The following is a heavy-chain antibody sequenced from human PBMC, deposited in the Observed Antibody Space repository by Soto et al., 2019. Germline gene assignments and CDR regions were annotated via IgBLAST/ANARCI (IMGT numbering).Heavy chain of an antibody. CDR3: ARRLSGPKEEYNAYYFYGLDV. D-gene: IGHD1-1*01. V-gene: IGHV5-10-1*01. CDR2: IDSSDSYT. CDR1: GYSFTSHW. J-gene: IGHJ6*02. Sequence: GESLKICCQGSGYSFTSHWITWVRQTPGKGREWMGRIDSSDSYTNYSPSFQGRVTISADRSISTAFLQWSSLEASDTAIYYCARRLSGPKEEYNAYYFYGLDVWGQGTTVTVSS.